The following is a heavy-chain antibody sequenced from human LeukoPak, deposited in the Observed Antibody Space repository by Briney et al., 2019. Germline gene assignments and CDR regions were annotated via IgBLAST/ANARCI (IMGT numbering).Heavy chain of an antibody. V-gene: IGHV4-34*01. J-gene: IGHJ4*02. CDR3: ARGGGGPRLGN. CDR2: INSLVST. CDR1: GVSLCGYY. D-gene: IGHD2-15*01. Sequence: SETLSLTCAVYGVSLCGYYWSCSRQSPEKGLEWIGEINSLVSTSYNPSLSSRVLMSLDTSKNQFSLRLSSVTAADTAVYYCARGGGGPRLGNWGQGTLVTVS.